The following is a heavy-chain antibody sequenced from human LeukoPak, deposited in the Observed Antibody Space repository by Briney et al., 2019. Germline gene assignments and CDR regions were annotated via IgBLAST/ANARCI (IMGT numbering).Heavy chain of an antibody. V-gene: IGHV4-30-4*01. CDR2: IYYSGTT. D-gene: IGHD3-3*01. J-gene: IGHJ4*02. CDR3: TRAYWIGFHFDS. Sequence: PSETLSLTCSVSGGSISSGDYCWTWIRQPPGKGLEYIGYIYYSGTTYYNPSLKSRITMSVDMSANQFSLRLTSVSAADTAVYYCTRAYWIGFHFDSWGQGILVSVSS. CDR1: GGSISSGDYC.